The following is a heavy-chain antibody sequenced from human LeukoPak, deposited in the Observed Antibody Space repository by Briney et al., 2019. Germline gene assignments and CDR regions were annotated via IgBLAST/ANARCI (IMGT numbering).Heavy chain of an antibody. CDR3: ARVPDYSGSYG. J-gene: IGHJ4*02. CDR1: GFTFSSYG. V-gene: IGHV3-21*01. D-gene: IGHD1-26*01. CDR2: ISSSSSYI. Sequence: GGSLRLSCAASGFTFSSYGMNWVRQAPGKGLEWVSSISSSSSYIYYADSVKGRFTIPRDNAKNSLYLQMNSLRAEDTAVYYCARVPDYSGSYGWGQGTLVTVSS.